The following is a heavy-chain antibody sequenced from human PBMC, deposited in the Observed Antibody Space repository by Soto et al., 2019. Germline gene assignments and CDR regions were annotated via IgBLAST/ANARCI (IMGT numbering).Heavy chain of an antibody. D-gene: IGHD4-4*01. J-gene: IGHJ6*02. V-gene: IGHV4-34*01. CDR3: ARGRLDSLQFNYGMDV. CDR1: GGSFSGYY. Sequence: PSETLSLTCAVYGGSFSGYYWSWIRQPPGEGLEWIGEINHSGSTNYNPSLKSRVTISVDTSKNQFSLKLSSVTAADTAVYYCARGRLDSLQFNYGMDVWGQGTTVTVSS. CDR2: INHSGST.